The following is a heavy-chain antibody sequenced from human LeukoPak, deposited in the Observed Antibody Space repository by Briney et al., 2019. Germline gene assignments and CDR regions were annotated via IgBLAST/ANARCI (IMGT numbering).Heavy chain of an antibody. V-gene: IGHV3-21*01. Sequence: GGSLRLSCAGAGFTFSTYSMNWVRQAPGKGLEWVSSISASSTDIYYADPVKGRFPVSRDNAENSLYLQMNSLRAEDTAVYYCARGRAVAGSYYFDYWGQGALVTVSS. D-gene: IGHD6-19*01. J-gene: IGHJ4*02. CDR3: ARGRAVAGSYYFDY. CDR1: GFTFSTYS. CDR2: ISASSTDI.